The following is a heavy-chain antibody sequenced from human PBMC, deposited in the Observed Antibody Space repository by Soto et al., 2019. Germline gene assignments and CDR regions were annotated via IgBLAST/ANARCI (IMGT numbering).Heavy chain of an antibody. D-gene: IGHD1-26*01. CDR3: ASSIGSYFYYYYGMDV. CDR2: ISSSSSTI. V-gene: IGHV3-48*02. CDR1: GFTFSSYS. J-gene: IGHJ6*02. Sequence: PGGSLRLSCAASGFTFSSYSMNWVRQAPGKGLEWVSYISSSSSTIYYADSVKGRFTISRDNAKNSLYLQTNSLRDEDTAVYYCASSIGSYFYYYYGMDVWGQGTTVTVSS.